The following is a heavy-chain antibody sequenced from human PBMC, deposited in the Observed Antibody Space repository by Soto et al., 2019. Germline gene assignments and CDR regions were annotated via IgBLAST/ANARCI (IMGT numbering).Heavy chain of an antibody. CDR1: GFTFSSYS. D-gene: IGHD2-15*01. CDR3: ARDSHIVVVENWFDP. CDR2: ISSSSSYI. V-gene: IGHV3-21*01. Sequence: GGSLRLSCAASGFTFSSYSMNWVRQAPGKGLEWVSSISSSSSYIYYADPVKGRFTISRDNAKNSLYLQMNSLRAEDTAVYYCARDSHIVVVENWFDPWGQGTLVTVSS. J-gene: IGHJ5*02.